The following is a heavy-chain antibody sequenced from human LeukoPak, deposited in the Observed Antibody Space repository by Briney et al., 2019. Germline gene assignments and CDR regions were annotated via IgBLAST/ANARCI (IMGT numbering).Heavy chain of an antibody. CDR3: ARDGRGYYYYYGMDV. V-gene: IGHV1-69*04. CDR1: GGTFSSYA. CDR2: IIPILGIA. J-gene: IGHJ6*02. D-gene: IGHD3-10*01. Sequence: SVKVSCKASGGTFSSYAISWVRQAPGQGLEWMGRIIPILGIANYAQKFQGRVTITADKSTSTAYMELSSLGSEDTAVYYCARDGRGYYYYYGMDVWGQGTTVTVSS.